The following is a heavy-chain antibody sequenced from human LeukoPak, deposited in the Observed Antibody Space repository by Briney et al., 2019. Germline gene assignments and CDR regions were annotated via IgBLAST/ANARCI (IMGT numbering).Heavy chain of an antibody. CDR3: ARATRTSRYSNGRYDY. J-gene: IGHJ4*02. CDR1: GGSFSGYY. V-gene: IGHV4-34*01. Sequence: PSETLSLTCAVYGGSFSGYYWSWIRQPPGKGLEWIGEINQSGSTDYNPSLKSRVTISVDTSKHQFSLKLSSATAADTAVYYCARATRTSRYSNGRYDYWGQGTLVTVSS. D-gene: IGHD6-19*01. CDR2: INQSGST.